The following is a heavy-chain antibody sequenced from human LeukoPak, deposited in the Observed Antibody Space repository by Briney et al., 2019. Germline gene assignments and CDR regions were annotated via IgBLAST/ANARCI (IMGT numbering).Heavy chain of an antibody. CDR2: INHSGST. V-gene: IGHV4-34*01. D-gene: IGHD1-26*01. CDR3: ARVRGSYSWYFDL. CDR1: GRSFSGYY. J-gene: IGHJ2*01. Sequence: KPSETLSLTCAVYGRSFSGYYWSWIRQPPGKGLEWIGEINHSGSTNYNPSLKSRVTMSVDTSKNQFSLKLSSVTAADTAAYYCARVRGSYSWYFDLWGRGTLVTVSS.